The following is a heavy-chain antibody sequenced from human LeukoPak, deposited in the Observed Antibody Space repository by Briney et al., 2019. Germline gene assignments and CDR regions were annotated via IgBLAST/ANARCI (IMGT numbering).Heavy chain of an antibody. CDR3: ARARNYYDSSDYYYEGDAFDI. CDR1: GGSISSYH. Sequence: SETLSLTCTVSGGSISSYHWSWIRQPPGKGLECIGYIYYSGSTNYNPSLKSRVTKSVDTSKNQFSLKLSSVTAADTAVYYCARARNYYDSSDYYYEGDAFDIWGQGTMVTVSS. D-gene: IGHD3-22*01. CDR2: IYYSGST. V-gene: IGHV4-59*01. J-gene: IGHJ3*02.